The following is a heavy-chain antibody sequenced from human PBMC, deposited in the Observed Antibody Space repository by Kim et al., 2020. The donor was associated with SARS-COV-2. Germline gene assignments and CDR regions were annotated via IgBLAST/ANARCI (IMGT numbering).Heavy chain of an antibody. V-gene: IGHV3-13*01. CDR3: ARGDSSGEYYYGMDV. D-gene: IGHD6-19*01. J-gene: IGHJ6*02. Sequence: SVKGRFTISRENAKNSLYLQMNSLRAGDTAVYYCARGDSSGEYYYGMDVWGQRTTVTVSS.